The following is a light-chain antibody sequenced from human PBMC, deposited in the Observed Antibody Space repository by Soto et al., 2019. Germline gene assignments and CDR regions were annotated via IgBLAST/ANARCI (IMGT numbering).Light chain of an antibody. CDR1: ESLEHSNGNTY. V-gene: IGKV2-24*01. Sequence: EIVMTQTPLSSPVTLGQPASISCRSSESLEHSNGNTYLTWFHQRPGQSPRLLLYRISKRFSGVPDRFSGRGAGTDFTQKNSTVEPEDVVVYYCMQAKQFPITFGQGTRLEIK. CDR2: RIS. CDR3: MQAKQFPIT. J-gene: IGKJ5*01.